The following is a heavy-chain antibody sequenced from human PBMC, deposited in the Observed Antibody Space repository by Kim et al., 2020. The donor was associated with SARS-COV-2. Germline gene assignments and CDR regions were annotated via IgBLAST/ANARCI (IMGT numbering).Heavy chain of an antibody. J-gene: IGHJ5*02. Sequence: GGSLRLFCAASGFTLRTYWMHWVRQVPGKGLIWVARINSDGSSKSYVGAVKGRFTISRDNGKNTLYLQMNNLTVEDTGVYYCARGGSYDSETDHVFDPWGQGTLVTVSS. CDR1: GFTLRTYW. CDR2: INSDGSSK. CDR3: ARGGSYDSETDHVFDP. D-gene: IGHD3-10*01. V-gene: IGHV3-74*01.